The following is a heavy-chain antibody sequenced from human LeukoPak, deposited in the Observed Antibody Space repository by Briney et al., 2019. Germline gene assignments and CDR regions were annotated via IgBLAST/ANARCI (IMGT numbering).Heavy chain of an antibody. Sequence: ASVRVSCKTSGYMFTSYVISWIRQAPGQGLEWMGWINIYKGNTKYAQNFQGRVTMTTDTSTSTAYMELRSLRSDDTALYYCARQPYYDSKGYYAYWGQGTLVTVSS. D-gene: IGHD3-22*01. CDR1: GYMFTSYV. J-gene: IGHJ4*02. V-gene: IGHV1-18*01. CDR3: ARQPYYDSKGYYAY. CDR2: INIYKGNT.